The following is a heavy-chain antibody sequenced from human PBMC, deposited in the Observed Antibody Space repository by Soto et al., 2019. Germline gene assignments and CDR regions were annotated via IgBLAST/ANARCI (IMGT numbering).Heavy chain of an antibody. CDR2: IIRIFHTP. Sequence: SVKVSCKASGGTFSSYAFSWVRQAPGQGLEWMGGIIRIFHTPTYAQKFQGRVTITADESTSTAYMELISLRSDDTAVYYCVHSPDGYNSEFFDSWGQGTLVTVSS. D-gene: IGHD1-1*01. CDR3: VHSPDGYNSEFFDS. J-gene: IGHJ4*02. CDR1: GGTFSSYA. V-gene: IGHV1-69*13.